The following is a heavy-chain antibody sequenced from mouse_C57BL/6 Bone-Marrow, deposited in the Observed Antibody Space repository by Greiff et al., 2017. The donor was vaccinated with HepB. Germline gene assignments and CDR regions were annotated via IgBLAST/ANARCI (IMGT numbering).Heavy chain of an antibody. CDR3: ARWDYSNANWYFDV. J-gene: IGHJ1*03. CDR1: GYTFTSYW. D-gene: IGHD2-5*01. V-gene: IGHV1-52*01. CDR2: IDPSDSDT. Sequence: QVQLQQPGAELVRPGSSVKLSCKASGYTFTSYWMHWVKQRPIQGLEWIGNIDPSDSDTHYNQTFKDKATLTVDKSSSTAYMQLSSLTSEDSAVYYGARWDYSNANWYFDVWGTGTTVTVSA.